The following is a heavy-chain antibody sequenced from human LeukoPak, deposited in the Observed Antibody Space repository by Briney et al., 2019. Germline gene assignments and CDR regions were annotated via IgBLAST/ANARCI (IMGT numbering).Heavy chain of an antibody. CDR3: ARVAVDGPNRFDY. J-gene: IGHJ4*02. CDR2: IYHSGIT. Sequence: SETLSLTCTVSGYSLSSGYYWGWIRPPPGKGLEWIGSIYHSGITYYNPSLKSRVTISVDTSKNQFSLKLSSVTAADTAVYYCARVAVDGPNRFDYWGQGTLVTVSS. CDR1: GYSLSSGYY. V-gene: IGHV4-38-2*02. D-gene: IGHD6-19*01.